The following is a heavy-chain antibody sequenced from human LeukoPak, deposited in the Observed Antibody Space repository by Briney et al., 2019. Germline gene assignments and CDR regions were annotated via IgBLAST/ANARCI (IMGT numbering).Heavy chain of an antibody. CDR1: GFNFSDYY. V-gene: IGHV3-11*01. D-gene: IGHD2-15*01. CDR3: ARYLECIFCRDAFDI. CDR2: ISSSGSTI. Sequence: PGGSLRLSCAASGFNFSDYYMSWIRQAPGKGLEWVSYISSSGSTIYYADSVKGRFTISRDNAKNSLYLQMNSLRAEDTAVYYCARYLECIFCRDAFDIWGQETMVTVSS. J-gene: IGHJ3*02.